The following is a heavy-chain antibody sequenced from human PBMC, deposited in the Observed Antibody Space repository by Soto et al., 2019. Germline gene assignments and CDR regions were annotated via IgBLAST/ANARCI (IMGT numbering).Heavy chain of an antibody. CDR2: IWYGGSNK. J-gene: IGHJ4*02. D-gene: IGHD2-8*02. CDR1: GFTFSSYD. Sequence: PGGSLRLSCAASGFTFSSYDMHWVRQAPGKGLEWVAVIWYGGSNKYYADSVKGRFTISRDNSKNTLYLQMNSLRAEDTAVYYCAKDLPGSGLPDYWGQGTLVTVSS. CDR3: AKDLPGSGLPDY. V-gene: IGHV3-30*02.